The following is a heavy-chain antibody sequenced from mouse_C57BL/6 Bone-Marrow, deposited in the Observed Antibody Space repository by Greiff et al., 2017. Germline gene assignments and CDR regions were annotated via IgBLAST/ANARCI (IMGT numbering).Heavy chain of an antibody. CDR3: ARDYDDGSSLYWYFDV. CDR1: GYTFTSYW. J-gene: IGHJ1*03. V-gene: IGHV1-64*01. Sequence: QVQLQQPGAELVKPGASVKLSCKASGYTFTSYWMHWVKQRPGQGLEWIGMIHPNSGSTNYNEKFKIKATLTVDKSSSTAYMQLSSLTSEDSAVYYCARDYDDGSSLYWYFDVWGTGTTVTVSS. D-gene: IGHD1-1*01. CDR2: IHPNSGST.